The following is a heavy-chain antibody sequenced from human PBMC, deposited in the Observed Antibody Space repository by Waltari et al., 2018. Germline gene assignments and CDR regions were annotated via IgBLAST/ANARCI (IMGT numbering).Heavy chain of an antibody. V-gene: IGHV3-30*02. CDR1: GFTFNSYT. D-gene: IGHD3-10*01. Sequence: QVQLVESGGGVVQPGGSLRLSCAASGFTFNSYTMHWVRQAPGEGLGWMTFIEFDGSNQYYVDSVKGRFIISRDNSKNRVYLQMNSLRPEDTAVYYCVKGEIYGNSPKDWGQGTLVTVSS. CDR3: VKGEIYGNSPKD. J-gene: IGHJ4*02. CDR2: IEFDGSNQ.